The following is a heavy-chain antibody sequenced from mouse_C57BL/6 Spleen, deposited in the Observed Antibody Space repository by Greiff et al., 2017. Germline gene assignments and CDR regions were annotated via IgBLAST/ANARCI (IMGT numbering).Heavy chain of an antibody. J-gene: IGHJ3*01. D-gene: IGHD2-2*01. Sequence: QVQLQQPGAELVRPGSSVKLSCKASGYTFTSYWMHWVKQRPIQGLEWIGNIDPSDSETHYNQKFKDKATLTVDKSSSTAYMQLSSLTSEDSAVYYCARSTMVTTGFAYWGQGTLVTVSA. CDR1: GYTFTSYW. CDR3: ARSTMVTTGFAY. V-gene: IGHV1-52*01. CDR2: IDPSDSET.